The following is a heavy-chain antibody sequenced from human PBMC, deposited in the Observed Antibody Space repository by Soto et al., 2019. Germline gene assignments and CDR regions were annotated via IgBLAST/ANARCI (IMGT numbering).Heavy chain of an antibody. Sequence: GGSLRLSCAASGFTFSSYAMSWVRQAPGKGLEWVSGISGSGSSTYYADSVKGRFTISRDNSKNTLYVQMNSLRAEDTAVYYCAKGDGDFGPQWADLDYWGQGTLVTVSS. D-gene: IGHD1-26*01. J-gene: IGHJ4*02. CDR2: ISGSGSST. CDR3: AKGDGDFGPQWADLDY. CDR1: GFTFSSYA. V-gene: IGHV3-23*01.